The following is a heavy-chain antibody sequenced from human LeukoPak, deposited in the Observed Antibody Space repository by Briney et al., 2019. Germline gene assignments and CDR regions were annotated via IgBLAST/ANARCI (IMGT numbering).Heavy chain of an antibody. V-gene: IGHV3-23*01. CDR3: ATNYDFWSGYCVS. D-gene: IGHD3-3*01. J-gene: IGHJ3*01. CDR2: ISGSGGGT. CDR1: GFTFSSYA. Sequence: GGSLRLSCAASGFTFSSYAMSWVRQAPGKGLEWVSAISGSGGGTYYADSVKGRFTTSRDNSKNTLYLQMSSLRAEDTAVYYCATNYDFWSGYCVSWGQGTMVTVSS.